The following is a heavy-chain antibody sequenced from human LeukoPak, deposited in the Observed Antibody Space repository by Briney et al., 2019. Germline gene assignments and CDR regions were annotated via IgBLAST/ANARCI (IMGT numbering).Heavy chain of an antibody. Sequence: ASVKVSCKTSVNIFPKYGVNWVRQAPGRGLGWMGWISAYTGETVYAPDLQDRVTMTTDTSTNTAYMDLRSLRSDDTAFYFCALTDTDDFLDSWGQGTLVAVSS. CDR3: ALTDTDDFLDS. CDR2: ISAYTGET. J-gene: IGHJ4*02. V-gene: IGHV1-18*01. CDR1: VNIFPKYG. D-gene: IGHD7-27*01.